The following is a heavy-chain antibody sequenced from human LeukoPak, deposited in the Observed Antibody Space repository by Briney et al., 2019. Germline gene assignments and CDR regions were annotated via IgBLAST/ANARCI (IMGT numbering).Heavy chain of an antibody. V-gene: IGHV3-23*01. Sequence: PGGSLRLSCAASGFTFSSYAMSWVRQAPGKGLEWVSAISGSGGSTYCADSVKGRFTISRDNSKNTLYLQMNSLRAEDTAVYYCAKVGYSSSWYRSGYFDYWGQGTLVTVSS. D-gene: IGHD6-13*01. CDR1: GFTFSSYA. CDR3: AKVGYSSSWYRSGYFDY. CDR2: ISGSGGST. J-gene: IGHJ4*02.